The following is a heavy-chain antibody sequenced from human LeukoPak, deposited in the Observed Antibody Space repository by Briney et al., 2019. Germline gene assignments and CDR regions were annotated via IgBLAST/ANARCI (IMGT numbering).Heavy chain of an antibody. CDR2: ISGSGGST. D-gene: IGHD3-10*01. CDR1: GFTFSSYA. J-gene: IGHJ4*02. CDR3: AKGESITMVRSPFDY. Sequence: PGGSLRLSCAASGFTFSSYAMSWVRQAPGKGLEWVSAISGSGGSTYYADSVKGRFTISRDNSKNTLYLQMNSLRAEDTAVYYCAKGESITMVRSPFDYWGQGTLVTVSS. V-gene: IGHV3-23*01.